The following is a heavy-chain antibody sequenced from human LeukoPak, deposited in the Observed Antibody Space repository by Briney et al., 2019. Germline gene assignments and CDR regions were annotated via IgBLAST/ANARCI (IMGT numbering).Heavy chain of an antibody. D-gene: IGHD2-2*01. Sequence: GGSLRLSCTASGFTFSSYSLNWVRQAPGKGLEWVSSVSTGSNYIYYADSVKGRFTISRDNDKNSLYLQMNSLRVEDTAVYYCAKDRVQYQLPQWGAFDIWGQGTMVTVSS. V-gene: IGHV3-21*01. J-gene: IGHJ3*02. CDR2: VSTGSNYI. CDR1: GFTFSSYS. CDR3: AKDRVQYQLPQWGAFDI.